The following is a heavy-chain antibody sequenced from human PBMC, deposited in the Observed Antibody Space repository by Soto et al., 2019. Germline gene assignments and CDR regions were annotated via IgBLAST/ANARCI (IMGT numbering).Heavy chain of an antibody. D-gene: IGHD2-15*01. V-gene: IGHV4-30-4*01. CDR1: GGSISSGDYY. CDR2: IYYSGST. Sequence: SETLSLTCTVSGGSISSGDYYWSWIRQPPGKGLEWIGYIYYSGSTYYNPSLKSRVTLSLDTSKNQFSLNLNSVTAADTAVYYCARVNPPCIGGSCYYTYFWFDPWGQGTLVTVSS. CDR3: ARVNPPCIGGSCYYTYFWFDP. J-gene: IGHJ5*02.